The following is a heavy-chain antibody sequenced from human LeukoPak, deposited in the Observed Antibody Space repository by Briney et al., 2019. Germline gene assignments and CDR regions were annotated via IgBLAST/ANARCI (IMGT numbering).Heavy chain of an antibody. CDR1: GFTFSSYW. CDR3: ARVRAPRYSSGLYFDY. D-gene: IGHD6-19*01. J-gene: IGHJ4*02. CDR2: IKQDGSEK. V-gene: IGHV3-7*01. Sequence: SGGSLRLSCAASGFTFSSYWMSWVRQAPGKGLEWVANIKQDGSEKYYVDSVKGRFTISRDNAKNSLYLQMNSLRAEDTAVYYCARVRAPRYSSGLYFDYWGQGTLVTVSS.